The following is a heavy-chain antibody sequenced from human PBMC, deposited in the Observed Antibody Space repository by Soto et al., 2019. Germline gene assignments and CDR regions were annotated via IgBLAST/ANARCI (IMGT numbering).Heavy chain of an antibody. D-gene: IGHD3-10*01. CDR2: IRSKPYDGTT. Sequence: PGGSLRLSCTASGFTFGYYAMSWFRQAPGKGLEWVGFIRSKPYDGTTEYAASAKGRVTISRDDSKSIAYLQMNSLKTEDTAVYYCAKDLFSMVRGASYYCYGMDVWGQGTTVTVSS. CDR3: AKDLFSMVRGASYYCYGMDV. J-gene: IGHJ6*02. V-gene: IGHV3-49*03. CDR1: GFTFGYYA.